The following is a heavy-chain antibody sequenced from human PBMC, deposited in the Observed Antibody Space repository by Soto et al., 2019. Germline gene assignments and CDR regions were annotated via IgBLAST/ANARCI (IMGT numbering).Heavy chain of an antibody. CDR1: GFTFSSYG. V-gene: IGHV3-30*03. CDR3: ATDRARIVGAIVLPKPNWFDP. J-gene: IGHJ5*02. CDR2: ISYDGSNK. Sequence: GGSLRLSCAASGFTFSSYGMHWVRQAPGKGLEWVAVISYDGSNKYYAHSVKGRFTNSKDNSKNTLYLQMNSLRAEDTAVYYCATDRARIVGAIVLPKPNWFDPWGQGTLVTVSS. D-gene: IGHD1-26*01.